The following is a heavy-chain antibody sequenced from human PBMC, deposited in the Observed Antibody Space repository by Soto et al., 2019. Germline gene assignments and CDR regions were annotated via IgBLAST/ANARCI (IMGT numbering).Heavy chain of an antibody. D-gene: IGHD3-22*01. V-gene: IGHV3-49*04. CDR2: IRSKAYGGTT. Sequence: PGGSLRLSCTASGFTFGDYAMSWVRQAPGTGLEWVGFIRSKAYGGTTEYAASVKGRFTISRDDSKSIAYLQMNSLKTEDTAVYYCTRALIYDYYDSSGYFSYWGQGTLVTVSS. J-gene: IGHJ4*02. CDR1: GFTFGDYA. CDR3: TRALIYDYYDSSGYFSY.